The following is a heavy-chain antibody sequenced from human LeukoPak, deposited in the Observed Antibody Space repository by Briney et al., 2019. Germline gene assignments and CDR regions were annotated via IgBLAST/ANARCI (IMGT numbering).Heavy chain of an antibody. CDR3: AKDRVFADYTGPVDF. V-gene: IGHV3-30*18. CDR1: GFTFNTYG. J-gene: IGHJ4*02. Sequence: PGRSLRLSCAASGFTFNTYGMHWVRQAPGKGLEWVAVMSHDGTNTFYGDSVKGRFTVSRDNSKNTLYLQMNSLRAEDTAVYYCAKDRVFADYTGPVDFWGQATLVTVSS. D-gene: IGHD4-11*01. CDR2: MSHDGTNT.